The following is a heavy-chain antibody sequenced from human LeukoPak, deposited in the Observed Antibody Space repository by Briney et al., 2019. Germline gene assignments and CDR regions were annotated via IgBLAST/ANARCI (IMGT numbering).Heavy chain of an antibody. D-gene: IGHD1-14*01. CDR3: AKGDGINHYHWFDP. Sequence: GGSLRLSCAASGFIFSSYWMTWVRQAPGKGLEWVANIKQGGSEKYYVDSVKGRFTISRDNSKNTLYLQLNSLRAEDTGLYYCAKGDGINHYHWFDPWGQGTLVTVSS. CDR1: GFIFSSYW. CDR2: IKQGGSEK. V-gene: IGHV3-7*05. J-gene: IGHJ5*02.